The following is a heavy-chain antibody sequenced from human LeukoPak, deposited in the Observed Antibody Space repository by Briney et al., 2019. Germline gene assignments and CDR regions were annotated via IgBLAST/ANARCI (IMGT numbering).Heavy chain of an antibody. CDR3: AKEGHYDFWSGYFDY. CDR1: GFTFDDYA. V-gene: IGHV3-9*03. Sequence: GGSLRLSCAASGFTFDDYAMHWVRQAPGKGLEWVSGISWNSGSIGYADSVKGRFTISRDNAKNSLYLQMNSLRAEDMALYYCAKEGHYDFWSGYFDYWGQGTLVTVSS. D-gene: IGHD3-3*01. CDR2: ISWNSGSI. J-gene: IGHJ4*02.